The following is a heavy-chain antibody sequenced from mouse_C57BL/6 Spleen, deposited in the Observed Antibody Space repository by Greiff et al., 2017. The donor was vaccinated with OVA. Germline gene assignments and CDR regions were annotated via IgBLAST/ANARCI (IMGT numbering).Heavy chain of an antibody. D-gene: IGHD2-4*01. CDR2: IWSGGST. CDR1: GFSLTSYG. Sequence: QVQLQQSGPGLVQPSQSLSITCTVSGFSLTSYGVHWVRQSPGKGLEWLGVIWSGGSTDYNAAFISRLSISKDNSKSQVFFKMNSLQADDTAIYYCARKTDYDYDWFAYWGQGTLVTVSA. V-gene: IGHV2-2*01. J-gene: IGHJ3*01. CDR3: ARKTDYDYDWFAY.